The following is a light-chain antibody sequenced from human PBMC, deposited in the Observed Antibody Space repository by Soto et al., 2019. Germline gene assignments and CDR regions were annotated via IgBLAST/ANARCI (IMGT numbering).Light chain of an antibody. CDR3: QQYGSSPWT. Sequence: DIVLTQSPSSLSLFPGERVTLSCRASQSVSSSYLAWYQQKPGQATRLLIYGTSSRATGIPDRFSGNGSGTDFTLTISRLEPEDFAVYYCQQYGSSPWTFGQGTKVDIK. J-gene: IGKJ1*01. CDR1: QSVSSSY. CDR2: GTS. V-gene: IGKV3-20*01.